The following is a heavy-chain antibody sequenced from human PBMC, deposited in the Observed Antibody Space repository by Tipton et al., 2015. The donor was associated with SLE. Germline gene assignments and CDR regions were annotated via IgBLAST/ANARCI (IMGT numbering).Heavy chain of an antibody. CDR3: ARDFSSGWPYYYYYYGMDV. CDR2: IKKDGSQK. Sequence: SLRLSCAASGFTSSNYWMTWVRQAPGKGLEWVANIKKDGSQKFYVDSVKGRFTISRDNAKNSLYLQMNSLRAEDTAVYYCARDFSSGWPYYYYYYGMDVWGQGTTVTVSS. D-gene: IGHD6-19*01. V-gene: IGHV3-7*01. J-gene: IGHJ6*02. CDR1: GFTSSNYW.